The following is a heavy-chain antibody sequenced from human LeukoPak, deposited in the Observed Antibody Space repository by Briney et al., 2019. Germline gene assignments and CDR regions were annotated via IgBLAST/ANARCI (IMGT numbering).Heavy chain of an antibody. CDR2: IIPIFGTA. CDR3: ARGGVNFDWLLYDGFDY. V-gene: IGHV1-69*01. J-gene: IGHJ4*02. D-gene: IGHD3-9*01. Sequence: GSSVKVSCKASGGTFSSYAISWVRQAPGQGLEWMGGIIPIFGTANYAQKFQGRVTITADESTSTAYMGLSSLRSEDTAVYYCARGGVNFDWLLYDGFDYWGQGTLVTVSS. CDR1: GGTFSSYA.